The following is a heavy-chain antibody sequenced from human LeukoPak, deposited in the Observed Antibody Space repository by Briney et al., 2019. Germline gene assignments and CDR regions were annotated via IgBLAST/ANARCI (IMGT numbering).Heavy chain of an antibody. V-gene: IGHV3-23*01. CDR1: GFTFSSYA. D-gene: IGHD2-2*01. Sequence: PGGSLRLSCAASGFTFSSYAMSWVRQAPGKGLEWVSAISGSGGSTHYADSVKGRFTISRDNSKNTLHLQMNSLRAEDTAVYYCAKSRPVVPAALFDYWGQGTLVTVSS. CDR2: ISGSGGST. CDR3: AKSRPVVPAALFDY. J-gene: IGHJ4*02.